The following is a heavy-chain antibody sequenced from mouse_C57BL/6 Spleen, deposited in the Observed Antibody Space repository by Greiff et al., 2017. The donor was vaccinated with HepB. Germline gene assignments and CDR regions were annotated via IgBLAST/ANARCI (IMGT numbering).Heavy chain of an antibody. CDR2: INPSSGYT. J-gene: IGHJ2*01. Sequence: VQLQQSGAELAKPGASVKLSCKASGYTFTSYWMHWVKQRPGQGLEWIGYINPSSGYTKYNQKFKDKATLTADKSSSTAYMQLSSLTYEDSSVYYCARGDYDGLYYFDYWGQGTTLTVSS. CDR1: GYTFTSYW. D-gene: IGHD2-4*01. CDR3: ARGDYDGLYYFDY. V-gene: IGHV1-7*01.